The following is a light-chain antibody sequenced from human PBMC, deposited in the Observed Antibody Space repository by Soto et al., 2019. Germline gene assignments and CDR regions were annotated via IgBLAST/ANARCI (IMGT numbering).Light chain of an antibody. J-gene: IGLJ1*01. Sequence: QAVVTQEPSLTVSPGGTVTLTCCSSTGAFTSAHYPYWFQQKPGQAPRTLIYDTSNKYSWTPARFSGSLLGGKAALTLSGAQPEDEAEYYCLLSYSGARPHVFGSGTKVTVL. CDR2: DTS. CDR1: TGAFTSAHY. CDR3: LLSYSGARPHV. V-gene: IGLV7-46*01.